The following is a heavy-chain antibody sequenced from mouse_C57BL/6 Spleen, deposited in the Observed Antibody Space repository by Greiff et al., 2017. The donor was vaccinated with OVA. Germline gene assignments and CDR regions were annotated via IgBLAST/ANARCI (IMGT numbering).Heavy chain of an antibody. CDR2: IRNKANGYTT. CDR3: ARYPQLGFDY. J-gene: IGHJ2*01. Sequence: EVHLVESGGGLVQPGGSLSLSCAASGFTFTDYYMSWVRQPPGKALEWLGFIRNKANGYTTEYSASVKGRFTISRDNSQSILYLQMNALRAEDSATYYCARYPQLGFDYWGQGTTLTVSS. V-gene: IGHV7-3*01. CDR1: GFTFTDYY. D-gene: IGHD4-1*02.